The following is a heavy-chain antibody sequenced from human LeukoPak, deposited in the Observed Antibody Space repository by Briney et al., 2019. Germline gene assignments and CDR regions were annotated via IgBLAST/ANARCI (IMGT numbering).Heavy chain of an antibody. CDR1: GFTFSSFA. J-gene: IGHJ4*02. CDR2: ISGSGGST. CDR3: AKGEYSSSWQIDY. Sequence: GGSLRLSCAASGFTFSSFAMSWVRQTPGKGLEWVSAISGSGGSTYYADSVKGRFTISRDNSKNTLYLQMNSLRAEDTAIYYCAKGEYSSSWQIDYWGQGTLVTVSS. D-gene: IGHD6-13*01. V-gene: IGHV3-23*01.